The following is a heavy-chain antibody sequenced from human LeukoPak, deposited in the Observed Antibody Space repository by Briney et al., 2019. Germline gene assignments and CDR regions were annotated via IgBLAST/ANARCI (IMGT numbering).Heavy chain of an antibody. CDR2: ISDGGGRT. CDR1: GFTFSNFA. D-gene: IGHD6-19*01. V-gene: IGHV3-23*01. Sequence: GGSLRLSCAGSGFTFSNFAMNWVRQAPGKGLEWVSSISDGGGRTYYADSVKGRFTISRDNAKNSLYLQMNSLRAEDTALYYCARDFSSGLTPGCDYWGQGTLVTVSS. J-gene: IGHJ4*02. CDR3: ARDFSSGLTPGCDY.